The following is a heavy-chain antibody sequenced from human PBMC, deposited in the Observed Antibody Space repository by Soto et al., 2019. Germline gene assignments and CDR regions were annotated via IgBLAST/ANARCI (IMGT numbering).Heavy chain of an antibody. CDR2: INHSGST. Sequence: SETLSLTCAVYGGSFSGYYWSWIRQPPGKGLEWIGEINHSGSTNYNPSLKSRVTISVDTSKNQFSLKLSSVPAADTAVYYCARDSFYDYVWGSYRNDAFDIWGQGTMVTASS. D-gene: IGHD3-16*02. CDR3: ARDSFYDYVWGSYRNDAFDI. V-gene: IGHV4-34*01. J-gene: IGHJ3*02. CDR1: GGSFSGYY.